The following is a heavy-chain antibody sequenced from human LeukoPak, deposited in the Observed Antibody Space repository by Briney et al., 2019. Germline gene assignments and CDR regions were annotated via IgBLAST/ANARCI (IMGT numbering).Heavy chain of an antibody. CDR2: ISAYNGNT. D-gene: IGHD6-13*01. CDR3: ARVDYSSSWYRGYYFDY. V-gene: IGHV1-18*01. J-gene: IGHJ4*02. CDR1: GYTFTSYG. Sequence: ASVKVSCKASGYTFTSYGISWVRQAPGQGLEWMGWISAYNGNTNYAQKPQGRVTMTTDTSTSTAYMELRSLRSDDTAVYYCARVDYSSSWYRGYYFDYWGQGTLVTVSS.